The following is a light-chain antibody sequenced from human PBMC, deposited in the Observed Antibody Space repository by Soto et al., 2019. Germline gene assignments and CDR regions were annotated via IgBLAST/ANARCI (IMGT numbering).Light chain of an antibody. CDR2: GAS. CDR1: QSVTSN. V-gene: IGKV3-15*01. CDR3: QQYNNWPYT. Sequence: EVVMTQSPATLSVSPGEGVTLSCRASQSVTSNLGWYQQKPGQAPRLLIKGASTRATGIPARFSGSGSGTEFTLTIFSLQSEDIAVYYCQQYNNWPYTFGQGTKLEIK. J-gene: IGKJ2*01.